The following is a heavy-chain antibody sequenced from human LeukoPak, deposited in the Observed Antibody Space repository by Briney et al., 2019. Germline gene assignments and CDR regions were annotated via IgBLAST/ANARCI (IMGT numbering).Heavy chain of an antibody. J-gene: IGHJ4*02. CDR2: INGGSGNT. CDR3: ANPRYDSSGYYYVD. D-gene: IGHD3-22*01. Sequence: ATVKVSCKATGYTFTDYTMHWLRQAPGQRLDWMGWINGGSGNTKYSPEFQGRVTITRDTSASAAYMELSSLRSEDTAVYYCANPRYDSSGYYYVDWGQGTLVTVSS. V-gene: IGHV1-3*01. CDR1: GYTFTDYT.